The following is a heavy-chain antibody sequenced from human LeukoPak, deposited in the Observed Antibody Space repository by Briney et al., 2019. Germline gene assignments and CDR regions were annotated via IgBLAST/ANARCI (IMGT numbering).Heavy chain of an antibody. J-gene: IGHJ4*02. D-gene: IGHD3-10*01. Sequence: PGGSLRLSCAASGFTFSSYSMNWVRQAPGKGLEWVSSISSSSSYIYYADSVKGRFTISRDNAKNSLYLQMNSLRAEDTAVYYCARAAMVRGVDYFDSWGQGTLVTVSS. CDR1: GFTFSSYS. CDR2: ISSSSSYI. CDR3: ARAAMVRGVDYFDS. V-gene: IGHV3-21*04.